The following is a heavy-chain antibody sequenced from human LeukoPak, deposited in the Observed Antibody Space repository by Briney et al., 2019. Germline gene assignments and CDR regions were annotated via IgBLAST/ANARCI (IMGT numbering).Heavy chain of an antibody. D-gene: IGHD6-13*01. V-gene: IGHV4-61*02. CDR2: IYTSGST. J-gene: IGHJ6*03. Sequence: PSETLSLTCTVSGGSISSSSYYWGWIRQPAGKGLEWIGRIYTSGSTNYNPSLKSRVTMSVDTSKNQFSLKLSSVTAADTAVYYCARGGSWYYYYMDVWGKGTTVTVSS. CDR3: ARGGSWYYYYMDV. CDR1: GGSISSSSYY.